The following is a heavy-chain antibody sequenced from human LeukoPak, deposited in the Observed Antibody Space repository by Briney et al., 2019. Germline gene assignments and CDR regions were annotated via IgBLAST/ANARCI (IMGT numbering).Heavy chain of an antibody. Sequence: GGSLRLSCAASGFTASSNYMSWVRQAPGKGLEWGSVIYSGGSTYYADSMKGRFTISRDNSKNTLYLQMNSLRAEDTAVYYCARGGGGGNPFDYWGQGTLVTVSS. CDR1: GFTASSNY. CDR2: IYSGGST. CDR3: ARGGGGGNPFDY. V-gene: IGHV3-53*01. D-gene: IGHD1-14*01. J-gene: IGHJ4*02.